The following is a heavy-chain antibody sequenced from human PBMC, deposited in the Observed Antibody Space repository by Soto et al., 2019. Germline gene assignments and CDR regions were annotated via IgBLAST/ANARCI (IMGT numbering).Heavy chain of an antibody. CDR3: ERWIRSLNYDY. Sequence: QVQLVESGGGVVQPGTSLRLSCAASGFTFSTYGMHWVRQAPGKGLEWVASIHHDGSNKYYADTAKGRFTVSKDNSKNTLFLQMYSLRVGDTAVYFCERWIRSLNYDYWGQGTLLIVSS. CDR2: IHHDGSNK. CDR1: GFTFSTYG. V-gene: IGHV3-33*01. D-gene: IGHD2-2*03. J-gene: IGHJ4*02.